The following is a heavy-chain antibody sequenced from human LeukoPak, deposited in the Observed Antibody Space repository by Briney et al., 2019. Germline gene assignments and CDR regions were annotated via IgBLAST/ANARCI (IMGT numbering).Heavy chain of an antibody. Sequence: GASVKVSCKASGYTFTGYYMHWVRQAPGQGLEWMGWINPNSGGTNYAQKFQGRVTMTRDTSISTAYMELSRLRSDDTAVYYCARRYCSSTSCYGWFDPWGQGTLVTVSS. D-gene: IGHD2-2*01. CDR3: ARRYCSSTSCYGWFDP. CDR1: GYTFTGYY. J-gene: IGHJ5*02. CDR2: INPNSGGT. V-gene: IGHV1-2*02.